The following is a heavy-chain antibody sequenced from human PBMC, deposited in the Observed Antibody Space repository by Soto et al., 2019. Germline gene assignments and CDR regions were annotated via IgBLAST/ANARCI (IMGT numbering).Heavy chain of an antibody. CDR3: ARERRRGYSYGYLDY. CDR1: GGSISSGGSS. CDR2: IYHSGST. Sequence: SETLSLTCAVSGGSISSGGSSWTWIRQPPGKGLEWIGYIYHSGSTYYNPSLKSRVTISVDRSKNQFSLKLSSVTAADTAVYYCARERRRGYSYGYLDYWGQGTLVTVSS. V-gene: IGHV4-30-2*05. D-gene: IGHD5-18*01. J-gene: IGHJ4*02.